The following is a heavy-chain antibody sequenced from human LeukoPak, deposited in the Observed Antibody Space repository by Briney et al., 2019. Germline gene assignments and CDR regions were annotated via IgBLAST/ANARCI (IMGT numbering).Heavy chain of an antibody. CDR3: ARGEGRVGHPGGYPY. CDR2: MNPNSGNT. V-gene: IGHV1-8*02. CDR1: GYTFTSYG. Sequence: ASVKVSCKASGYTFTSYGISWVRQATGQGLEWMGWMNPNSGNTGYAQKFQGRVTMTRNTSVTTAYMELSSLRSEDTGVYYCARGEGRVGHPGGYPYWGQGTLVTVSS. D-gene: IGHD1-26*01. J-gene: IGHJ4*02.